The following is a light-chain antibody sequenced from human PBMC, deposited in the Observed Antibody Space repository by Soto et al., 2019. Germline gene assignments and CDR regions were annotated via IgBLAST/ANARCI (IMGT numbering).Light chain of an antibody. V-gene: IGKV2-28*01. Sequence: DIVMTQSPLSLPVTPGEPASISCRSSQSLLHSNGYNYLACYLQKPGQSPQLLIYLGSNRASVVPDRFSDSGSGTDFTLKISRVEAEDVRFYDSMQALQTRITFGQGKRLAIK. CDR2: LGS. CDR3: MQALQTRIT. CDR1: QSLLHSNGYNY. J-gene: IGKJ5*01.